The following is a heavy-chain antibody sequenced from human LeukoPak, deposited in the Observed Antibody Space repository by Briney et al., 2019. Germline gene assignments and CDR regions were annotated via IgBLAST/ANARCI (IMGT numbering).Heavy chain of an antibody. CDR2: INSGSTHR. J-gene: IGHJ3*02. CDR3: ARFEKRPHCSSTSCHAFDI. CDR1: GFTFSTYS. V-gene: IGHV3-21*01. Sequence: PGDSLRLSCAASGFTFSTYSINWVRQAPGKGLEWVSSINSGSTHRYYADSVKGRFTISRDNAKNSLYLQMNSLRAEDTAVYYCARFEKRPHCSSTSCHAFDIWGQGTMVTVSS. D-gene: IGHD2-2*01.